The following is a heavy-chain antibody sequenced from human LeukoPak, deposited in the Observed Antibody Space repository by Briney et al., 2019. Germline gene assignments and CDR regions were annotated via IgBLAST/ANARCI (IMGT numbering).Heavy chain of an antibody. CDR2: VSFDGRKT. V-gene: IGHV3-30*18. D-gene: IGHD2-21*02. J-gene: IGHJ6*02. Sequence: GGSLRLSCAATGFTFSNYGMHWVRQAPGKGPECVAVVSFDGRKTYYAGFAEGRFTISRDDSNNMVYLQMNSLRTEDTAVYHCVKRGGGDHGLDVWGQGTTVVVS. CDR1: GFTFSNYG. CDR3: VKRGGGDHGLDV.